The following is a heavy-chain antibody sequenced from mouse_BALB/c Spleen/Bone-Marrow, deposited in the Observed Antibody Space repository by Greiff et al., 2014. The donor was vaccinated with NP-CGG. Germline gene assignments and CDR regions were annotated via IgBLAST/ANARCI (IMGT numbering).Heavy chain of an antibody. Sequence: QVQLKESGAELVRPGASVKLSCKASGYSFTIYWMNWVKQRPGQCLEWIGMIHPSDIETRLNQKFKDKATLTVDKSSNTAYMQLSSPTSEDSAVYYCARGEITAFAYWGQGTLVTVSA. V-gene: IGHV1-61*01. CDR3: ARGEITAFAY. CDR1: GYSFTIYW. D-gene: IGHD2-4*01. J-gene: IGHJ3*01. CDR2: IHPSDIET.